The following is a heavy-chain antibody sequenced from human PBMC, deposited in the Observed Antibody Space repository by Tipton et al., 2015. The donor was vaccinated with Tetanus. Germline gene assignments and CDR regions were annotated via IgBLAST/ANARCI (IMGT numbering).Heavy chain of an antibody. Sequence: QVQLVQSGAEVKKPGASVKVSCKASGYTFTGYYMHWVRQAPGQGLEWMGWINPNSGGTNYAQKFQGRVTMTRGTSISTAYMERSRLGSGDTAVYYCARDALRGYSGYTVYWGQGTLVTVSS. CDR2: INPNSGGT. J-gene: IGHJ4*02. V-gene: IGHV1-2*02. D-gene: IGHD5-12*01. CDR1: GYTFTGYY. CDR3: ARDALRGYSGYTVY.